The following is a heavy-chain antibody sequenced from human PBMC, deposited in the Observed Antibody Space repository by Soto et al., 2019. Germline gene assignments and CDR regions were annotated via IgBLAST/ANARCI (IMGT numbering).Heavy chain of an antibody. CDR3: ARQPHRQQLVSLDWFDP. CDR2: IYYSGST. V-gene: IGHV4-39*01. J-gene: IGHJ5*02. CDR1: GGSISSSSYY. Sequence: PSETLSLTCTVSGGSISSSSYYWGWIRQPPGKGLEWIGSIYYSGSTYYNPSLKSRVTISVDTSKNQFSLKLSSVTAADAAVYYCARQPHRQQLVSLDWFDPRGQGTLVTVSS. D-gene: IGHD6-13*01.